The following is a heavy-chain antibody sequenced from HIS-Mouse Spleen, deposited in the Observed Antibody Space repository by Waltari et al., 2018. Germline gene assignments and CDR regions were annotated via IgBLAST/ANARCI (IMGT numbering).Heavy chain of an antibody. J-gene: IGHJ4*02. D-gene: IGHD4-17*01. CDR1: GYTFTGYY. CDR3: AREFRSSNFTTVTKTFDY. Sequence: QVQLAQSGAEVKKPGASVKVSCKASGYTFTGYYMHWVRQAPGQGLEWMGWINPNSGGTNYAQKFQGRVTMTRDTSISTAYMELSRLRSDDTAVYYCAREFRSSNFTTVTKTFDYWGQGTLVTVSS. CDR2: INPNSGGT. V-gene: IGHV1-2*02.